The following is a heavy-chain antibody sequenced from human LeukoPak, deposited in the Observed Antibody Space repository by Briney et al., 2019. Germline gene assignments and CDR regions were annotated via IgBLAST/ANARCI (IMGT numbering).Heavy chain of an antibody. J-gene: IGHJ6*02. CDR2: ISWNSGSI. Sequence: QPGGSLRLSCAASGFTFYDYAMHWVRRAPGKGLEWVSGISWNSGSIDYGDSVKGRFTISRDNAKKSLYLQMNSLRAEDTALYYCSKGAASVPNYGMDVWGQGTTVTVAS. D-gene: IGHD6-13*01. V-gene: IGHV3-9*01. CDR1: GFTFYDYA. CDR3: SKGAASVPNYGMDV.